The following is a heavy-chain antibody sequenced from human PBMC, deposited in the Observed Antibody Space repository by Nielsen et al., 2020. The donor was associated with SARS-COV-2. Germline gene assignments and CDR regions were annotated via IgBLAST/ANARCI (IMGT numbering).Heavy chain of an antibody. V-gene: IGHV3-48*02. Sequence: GESLKISCAASGFTFSSYAMHWVRQAPGKGLEWVSYISSSSSTIYYADSVKGRFTISRDNAKNSLYLQMNSLRDEDTAVYYCARDSVPPYSSGWYIDYWGQGTLVTVSS. CDR3: ARDSVPPYSSGWYIDY. CDR1: GFTFSSYA. CDR2: ISSSSSTI. J-gene: IGHJ4*02. D-gene: IGHD6-19*01.